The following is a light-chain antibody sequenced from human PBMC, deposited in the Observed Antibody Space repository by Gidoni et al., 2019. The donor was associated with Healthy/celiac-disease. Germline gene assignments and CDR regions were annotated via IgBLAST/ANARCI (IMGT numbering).Light chain of an antibody. CDR1: QSVSSSY. V-gene: IGKV3-20*01. J-gene: IGKJ2*01. CDR3: QQYGSSPYT. Sequence: EIVLTQSPGTLSLSPGERATLSCRASQSVSSSYLARYQQKPGQAPRLLIYGTSSRATGFPDRFSGSGSGTDFTLTISRLEPEDFAVYYCQQYGSSPYTFGQGTKLEIK. CDR2: GTS.